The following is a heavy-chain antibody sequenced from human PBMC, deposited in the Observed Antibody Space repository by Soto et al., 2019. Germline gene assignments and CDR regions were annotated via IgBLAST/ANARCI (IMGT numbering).Heavy chain of an antibody. CDR2: IKQDGSEK. Sequence: GGSLRLSCAASGFTFSSYWMSWVRQAPGKGLEWVANIKQDGSEKYYVDSVKGRFTISRDNAKNSLYLQMNSLRAEDTAVYYCARGERRQLVYYYYGMDVWGQGTTVTVS. D-gene: IGHD6-6*01. CDR1: GFTFSSYW. V-gene: IGHV3-7*01. CDR3: ARGERRQLVYYYYGMDV. J-gene: IGHJ6*02.